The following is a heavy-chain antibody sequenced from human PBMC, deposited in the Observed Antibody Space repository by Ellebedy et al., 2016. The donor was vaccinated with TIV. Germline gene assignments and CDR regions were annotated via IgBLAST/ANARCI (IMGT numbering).Heavy chain of an antibody. CDR2: INHSGST. CDR1: GGSFRGYY. Sequence: MPSETLSLTCAVYGGSFRGYYWTWIRQPPGKGLEWIGEINHSGSTTYNPSLKSRVTISVDTSRNRFSLKLRSVTAADTAVYYCARSTTVTTASYEYWGQGTLVTVSS. V-gene: IGHV4-34*01. J-gene: IGHJ4*02. CDR3: ARSTTVTTASYEY. D-gene: IGHD4-17*01.